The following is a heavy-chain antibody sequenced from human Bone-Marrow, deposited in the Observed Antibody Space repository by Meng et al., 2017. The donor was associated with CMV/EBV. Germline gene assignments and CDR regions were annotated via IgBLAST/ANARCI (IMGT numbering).Heavy chain of an antibody. D-gene: IGHD2-15*01. V-gene: IGHV1-18*01. Sequence: YTFISYGISWVRRAPGQGLEWMGWISSYNGNTNYAQKFQGRVTMTTDTSTSTAYMELRSLRSDDTAVYYCARDTYCSGGSCYRRYSDYWGQGTLVTVSS. CDR1: YTFISYG. J-gene: IGHJ4*02. CDR2: ISSYNGNT. CDR3: ARDTYCSGGSCYRRYSDY.